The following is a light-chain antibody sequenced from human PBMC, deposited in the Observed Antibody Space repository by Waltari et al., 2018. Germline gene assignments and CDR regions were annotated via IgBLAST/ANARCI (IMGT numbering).Light chain of an antibody. CDR3: ATWDGSLTAWV. V-gene: IGLV1-47*01. J-gene: IGLJ3*02. Sequence: SVPTHPLSPSGTPGQSVPIPCSRRHSTIGRMFLYWYQQFPGPAPKLLVYRNNERPAGVPDRISGSKSGTSASLAISGLRSEDEADYYCATWDGSLTAWVFGGGTKVTVL. CDR2: RNN. CDR1: HSTIGRMF.